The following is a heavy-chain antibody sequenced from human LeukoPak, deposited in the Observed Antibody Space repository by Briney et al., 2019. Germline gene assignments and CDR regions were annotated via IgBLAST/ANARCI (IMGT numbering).Heavy chain of an antibody. CDR1: GGTFSSYA. CDR3: ARDGRVMAIQLWLRSWFDP. CDR2: IIPILGIA. V-gene: IGHV1-69*04. D-gene: IGHD5-18*01. Sequence: SVKVSCKASGGTFSSYAISWVRQAPGQGLEWMGRIIPILGIANYAQKFQGRVTITADKSTSTAYMELSSLRSEDTAVYYCARDGRVMAIQLWLRSWFDPWGQGTLVTVSS. J-gene: IGHJ5*02.